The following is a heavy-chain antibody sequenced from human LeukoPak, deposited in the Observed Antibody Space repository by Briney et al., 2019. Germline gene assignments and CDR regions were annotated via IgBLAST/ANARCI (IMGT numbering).Heavy chain of an antibody. CDR1: GFTFSSYA. D-gene: IGHD6-19*01. CDR2: ISYDGSNK. Sequence: GGSLRLSCAASGFTFSSYAMPWVRQAPGKGLEWVAVISYDGSNKYYADSVKGRFTISRDNSKNTLYLQMNSLRAEDTAVYYCARDTRIAVAGDFDYWGQGTLVTVSS. J-gene: IGHJ4*02. CDR3: ARDTRIAVAGDFDY. V-gene: IGHV3-30-3*01.